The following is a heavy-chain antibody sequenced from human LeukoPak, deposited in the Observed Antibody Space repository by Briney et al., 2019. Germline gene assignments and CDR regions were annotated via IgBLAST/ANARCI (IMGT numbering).Heavy chain of an antibody. Sequence: PGGSLRLSCAASGFTVISNYMSWVRQAPGKGLEWVSVIYSGGSTYYADSVKGRFTISRDNSKNTLYLQMNSLRAEDTAVYYCVRELEGGLGDYWGQGTLVTVSS. V-gene: IGHV3-66*01. CDR2: IYSGGST. J-gene: IGHJ4*02. CDR1: GFTVISNY. D-gene: IGHD2-15*01. CDR3: VRELEGGLGDY.